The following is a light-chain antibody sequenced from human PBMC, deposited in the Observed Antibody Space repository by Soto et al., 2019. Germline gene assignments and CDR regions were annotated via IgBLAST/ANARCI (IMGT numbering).Light chain of an antibody. CDR3: QQYNNWPIT. Sequence: EIVMTQSPATLSVSPGERDTLSCMASQSVSSNLAWYQQKPGQAPRLLIYGASTRATGIPARFSGSGSGTEFTLTISSLQSEDFAVYYCQQYNNWPITVGPGTRLEIK. J-gene: IGKJ5*01. CDR2: GAS. CDR1: QSVSSN. V-gene: IGKV3-15*01.